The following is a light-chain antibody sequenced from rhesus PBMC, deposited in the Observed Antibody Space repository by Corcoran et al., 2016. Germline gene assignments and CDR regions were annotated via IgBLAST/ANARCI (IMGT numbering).Light chain of an antibody. CDR3: QQYNSAPLT. Sequence: DIQMTQPPSSLSASVGDTVTITCRASQGISSYLAWYQQTPGKAPQPLIYYASNLESGVPSRFSGSGAGTESTLTISSLQPEDFATDYCQQYNSAPLTFGGGTKVEIK. CDR1: QGISSY. J-gene: IGKJ4*01. V-gene: IGKV1-37*01. CDR2: YAS.